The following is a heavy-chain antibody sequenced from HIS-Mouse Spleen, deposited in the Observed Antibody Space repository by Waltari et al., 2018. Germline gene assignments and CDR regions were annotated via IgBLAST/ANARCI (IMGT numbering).Heavy chain of an antibody. J-gene: IGHJ2*01. CDR1: GGSISSISYY. D-gene: IGHD6-13*01. V-gene: IGHV4-39*07. Sequence: QLQLQESGPGLVKPSETLSLTCTVSGGSISSISYYWGWIPPPPGKGLEWIGSIYYSGSTYYNPSLKSRVTISVDTSKNQFSLKLSSVTAADTAVYYCAREIPYSSSWYDWYFDLWGRGTLVTVSS. CDR2: IYYSGST. CDR3: AREIPYSSSWYDWYFDL.